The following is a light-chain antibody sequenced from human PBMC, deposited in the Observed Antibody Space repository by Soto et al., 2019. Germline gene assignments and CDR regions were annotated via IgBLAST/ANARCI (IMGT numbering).Light chain of an antibody. J-gene: IGKJ1*01. V-gene: IGKV1-39*01. Sequence: DIQMTQSPSTLSASVGDTVTVTCRASQSISSWLAWYQQKPGKAPKLLIYGASRLQTGVPSRFSGSGSGTDFTLTVSSLQPEDFATYYCQQTYSSSWTFGQGTKVDIK. CDR3: QQTYSSSWT. CDR1: QSISSW. CDR2: GAS.